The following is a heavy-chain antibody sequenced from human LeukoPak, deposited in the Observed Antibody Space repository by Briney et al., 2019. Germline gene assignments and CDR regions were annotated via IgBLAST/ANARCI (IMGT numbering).Heavy chain of an antibody. Sequence: ASVKVSCKTSDYSFSSYGFTWVRQAPGQGLEWMGWISAFTGNTTYAQKFQGRVTMTTDSTSSTAYMELRSLRSDDTAVFYCATAYGAYGDYEYWGQGTLVTVSS. CDR3: ATAYGAYGDYEY. CDR1: DYSFSSYG. J-gene: IGHJ4*02. CDR2: ISAFTGNT. D-gene: IGHD4-17*01. V-gene: IGHV1-18*01.